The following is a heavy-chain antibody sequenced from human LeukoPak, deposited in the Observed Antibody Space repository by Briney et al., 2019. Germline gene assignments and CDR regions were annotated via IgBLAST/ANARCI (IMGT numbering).Heavy chain of an antibody. CDR3: AKSGLNRFDY. V-gene: IGHV3-30*02. J-gene: IGHJ4*02. CDR1: GFSFSSSA. CDR2: IHYDGNNK. Sequence: GGSLRLSCAASGFSFSSSAMHWVRQAPGKGLDWVAFIHYDGNNKYYADSVKGRFAISRDNSKNTVYLQMNSLRAEDTAVYYCAKSGLNRFDYWGQGTLVTVSS. D-gene: IGHD2-15*01.